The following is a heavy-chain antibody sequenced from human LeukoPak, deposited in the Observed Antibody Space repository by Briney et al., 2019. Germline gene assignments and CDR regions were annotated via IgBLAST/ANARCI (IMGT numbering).Heavy chain of an antibody. J-gene: IGHJ4*02. CDR1: GYTFTSYY. CDR2: INSSGGST. V-gene: IGHV1-46*01. D-gene: IGHD6-6*01. CDR3: ARDHSSGVDY. Sequence: ASVKVSCKASGYTFTSYYMHWVRQSPGQGLEWMGIINSSGGSTSYAQKFQGRVTMTRDTSTSTVYMELSSLRSEDTAVYYCARDHSSGVDYWGQGTLVTVSS.